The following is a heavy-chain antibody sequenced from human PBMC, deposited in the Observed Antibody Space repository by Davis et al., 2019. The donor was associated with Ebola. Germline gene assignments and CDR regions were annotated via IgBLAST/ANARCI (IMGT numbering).Heavy chain of an antibody. D-gene: IGHD2-2*02. V-gene: IGHV1-18*01. Sequence: ASVKVSCKASGYTFTSYGINWVRQAPGQGLEWMGWISAYNGNTNYAQRFQDRVTMTTDTSTNTAYMEVRSLRSDDTAVYYCARDGSVAAIELDYWGQGTLVTVSS. J-gene: IGHJ4*02. CDR1: GYTFTSYG. CDR3: ARDGSVAAIELDY. CDR2: ISAYNGNT.